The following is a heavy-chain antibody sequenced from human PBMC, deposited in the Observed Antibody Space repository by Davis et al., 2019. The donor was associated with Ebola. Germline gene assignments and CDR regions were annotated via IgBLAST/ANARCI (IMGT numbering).Heavy chain of an antibody. CDR3: ARVSPDIVVVVAANYYGMDV. Sequence: AASVKVSCKASGYTFTSYGISWARQAPGQGLEWMGWISAYNGNTNYAQKLQGRVTMTTDTSTSTAYMELRSLRSDDTAVYYCARVSPDIVVVVAANYYGMDVWGQGTTVTVSS. CDR1: GYTFTSYG. J-gene: IGHJ6*02. CDR2: ISAYNGNT. D-gene: IGHD2-15*01. V-gene: IGHV1-18*04.